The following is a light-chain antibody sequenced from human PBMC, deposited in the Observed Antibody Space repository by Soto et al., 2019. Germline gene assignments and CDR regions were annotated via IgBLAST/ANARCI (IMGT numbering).Light chain of an antibody. CDR3: PQYYSYPPWT. V-gene: IGKV1-8*01. Sequence: AIRMTQSPSSFSASTGDRVTITCRASQGISSYLAWYQQKPGKAPKLLIYAASTLQSGVPSRFSGSGSGTDFTLTISCLQSEDFATYYCPQYYSYPPWTFGQGTKVEIK. J-gene: IGKJ1*01. CDR1: QGISSY. CDR2: AAS.